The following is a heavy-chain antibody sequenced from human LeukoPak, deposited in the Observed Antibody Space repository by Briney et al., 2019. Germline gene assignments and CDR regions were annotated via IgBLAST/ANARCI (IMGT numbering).Heavy chain of an antibody. Sequence: GGSLRLSCVVSGFIFSNYGMHWVRQAPGKGLEWEAFIRYDGKTEHYADSVKGRLTVSRDTSKNTLYLQVNSLRVEDTAVYYCVRDGMVTEPINYWGQGTLVTVSS. D-gene: IGHD2-21*02. CDR3: VRDGMVTEPINY. J-gene: IGHJ4*02. V-gene: IGHV3-30*02. CDR2: IRYDGKTE. CDR1: GFIFSNYG.